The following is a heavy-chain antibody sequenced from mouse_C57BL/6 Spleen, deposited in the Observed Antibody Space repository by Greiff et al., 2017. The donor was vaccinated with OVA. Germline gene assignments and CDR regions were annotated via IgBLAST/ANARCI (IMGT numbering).Heavy chain of an antibody. D-gene: IGHD2-2*01. J-gene: IGHJ1*03. CDR1: GYTFTSYG. V-gene: IGHV1-81*01. Sequence: VKLMESGAELARPGASVKLSCKASGYTFTSYGISWVKQRTGQGLEWIGEIYPRSGNTYYNEKFKGKATLTADKSSSTAYMELRSLTSEDSAVYFCAREGVTTYFDVWGTGTTVTVSS. CDR3: AREGVTTYFDV. CDR2: IYPRSGNT.